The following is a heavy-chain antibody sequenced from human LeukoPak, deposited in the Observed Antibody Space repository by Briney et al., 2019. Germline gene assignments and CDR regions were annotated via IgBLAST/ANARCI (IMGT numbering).Heavy chain of an antibody. CDR2: FDPEDGET. V-gene: IGHV1-24*01. D-gene: IGHD3-10*01. CDR3: ATRVLLWFGDLGYFDY. Sequence: ASVKVSCKVSGYTLTELSMHWVRQAPGKGLEWMGGFDPEDGETIYAQKFQSRVTMTEDTSTDTAYMELSSLRSEDTAVYYCATRVLLWFGDLGYFDYWGQGTLVTVSS. CDR1: GYTLTELS. J-gene: IGHJ4*02.